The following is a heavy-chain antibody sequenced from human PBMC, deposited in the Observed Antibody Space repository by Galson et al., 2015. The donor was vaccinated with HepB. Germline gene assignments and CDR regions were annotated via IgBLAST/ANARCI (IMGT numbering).Heavy chain of an antibody. CDR2: FDPEDGET. Sequence: SVKVSCKVSRYTLTELSMHWVRQAPGKGLEWMGGFDPEDGETIYAQKFQGRVTMTEDTSTDTAYMELSSLRSEDTAVYYCATAVVINPLSFDYWGQGTLVTVSS. J-gene: IGHJ4*02. V-gene: IGHV1-24*01. CDR1: RYTLTELS. CDR3: ATAVVINPLSFDY. D-gene: IGHD3-22*01.